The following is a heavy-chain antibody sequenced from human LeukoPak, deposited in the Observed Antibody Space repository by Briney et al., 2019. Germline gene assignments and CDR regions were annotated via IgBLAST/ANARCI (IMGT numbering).Heavy chain of an antibody. J-gene: IGHJ3*02. V-gene: IGHV4-59*01. CDR2: IYYSGST. CDR3: ARGHVPASDAFDI. CDR1: GGSISSYY. Sequence: SETLSLTCTVSGGSISSYYWSWIRQPPGKGLEWIGYIYYSGSTNYIPSLKSRVTISVDTSKNQFSLKLSSVTAADTAVYYCARGHVPASDAFDIWGQGTMVTVSS. D-gene: IGHD2-2*01.